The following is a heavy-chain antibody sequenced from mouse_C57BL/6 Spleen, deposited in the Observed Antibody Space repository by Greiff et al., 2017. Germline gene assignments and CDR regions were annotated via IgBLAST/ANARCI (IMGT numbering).Heavy chain of an antibody. CDR1: GYSFTDYN. CDR2: INPNYGTT. J-gene: IGHJ1*03. D-gene: IGHD2-2*01. Sequence: EVQLQQSGPELVKPGASVKISCKASGYSFTDYNMNWVKQSNGKSLEWIGVINPNYGTTRYNQKFKGKATLTVDQSTSTAYMQRNSLTSEDSAVCYCESVGYYWYFDVWGTGTTVTVSS. V-gene: IGHV1-39*01. CDR3: ESVGYYWYFDV.